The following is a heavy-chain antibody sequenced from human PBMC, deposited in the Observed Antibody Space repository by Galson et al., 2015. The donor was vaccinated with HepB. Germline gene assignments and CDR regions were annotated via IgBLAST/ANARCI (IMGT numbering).Heavy chain of an antibody. CDR1: GFTSDDYA. CDR3: TKDTRYYDISGSFDY. V-gene: IGHV3-9*02. J-gene: IGHJ4*02. CDR2: ISWNSGSV. Sequence: SLRLSCAASGFTSDDYAMYWVRQAPGKGLEWVSGISWNSGSVGYADSVKGRFTISRDNAKNSLYLQMNSLRAEDTALYYCTKDTRYYDISGSFDYWGQGTLVTVSS. D-gene: IGHD3-22*01.